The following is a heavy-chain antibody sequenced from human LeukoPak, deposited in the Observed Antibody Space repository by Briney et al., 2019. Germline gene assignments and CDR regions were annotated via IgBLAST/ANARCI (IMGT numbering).Heavy chain of an antibody. Sequence: PSETLSLTCTVSGGSISTSSYYWSWIRQPPGKGLEWIGSIYYSGGTNYNPSLQGRVSISVDTSKIQFSLKLSSVTAADTAVYYCARWQYTISSGWFDPWGQGTLVTVSS. J-gene: IGHJ5*02. CDR3: ARWQYTISSGWFDP. D-gene: IGHD6-6*01. CDR1: GGSISTSSYY. V-gene: IGHV4-61*05. CDR2: IYYSGGT.